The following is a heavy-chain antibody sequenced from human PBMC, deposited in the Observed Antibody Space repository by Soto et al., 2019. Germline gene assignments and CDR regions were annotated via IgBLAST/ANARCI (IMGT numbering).Heavy chain of an antibody. CDR1: GGTFSTYA. D-gene: IGHD3-3*01. J-gene: IGHJ5*02. Sequence: QVQLVQSGADVKKPGSSVRVSCKASGGTFSTYAINWVRQAPGHGLEWMEVILPIFNKTHYAQNFQGRVTIIADKPTSTSYMELSSLRSEDTAGYYCARDRLQFLYKNHFETWGKGTLVSASS. CDR2: ILPIFNKT. CDR3: ARDRLQFLYKNHFET. V-gene: IGHV1-69*06.